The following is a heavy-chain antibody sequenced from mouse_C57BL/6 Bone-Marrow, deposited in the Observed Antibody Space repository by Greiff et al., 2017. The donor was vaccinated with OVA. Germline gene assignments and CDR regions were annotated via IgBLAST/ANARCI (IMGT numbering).Heavy chain of an antibody. CDR2: IDPANGNT. D-gene: IGHD2-5*01. Sequence: EVQLQESVAELVRPGASVKLSCTASGFNIKNTYMHWVKQRPEQGLEWIGRIDPANGNTKYAPKFQGKATITADPSSNTAYLQLSSLTSEDTAIYYYAKAYYSNYGAMDYWGQGTSVTVSS. CDR3: AKAYYSNYGAMDY. J-gene: IGHJ4*01. CDR1: GFNIKNTY. V-gene: IGHV14-3*01.